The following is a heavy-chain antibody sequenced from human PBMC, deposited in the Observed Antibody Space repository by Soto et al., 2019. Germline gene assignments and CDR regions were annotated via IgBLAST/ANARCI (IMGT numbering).Heavy chain of an antibody. Sequence: GGSLRLSCAASVFPFTNYAMSWVRQAPGKGLEWVSAMNADGSSAVYADSVRGRLTISRDTSKNTLYLQMNSLRAEDTAVYYCAKDQLAVAGLNWFDPWGQGTLVTVS. J-gene: IGHJ5*02. CDR3: AKDQLAVAGLNWFDP. CDR1: VFPFTNYA. D-gene: IGHD6-19*01. V-gene: IGHV3-23*01. CDR2: MNADGSSA.